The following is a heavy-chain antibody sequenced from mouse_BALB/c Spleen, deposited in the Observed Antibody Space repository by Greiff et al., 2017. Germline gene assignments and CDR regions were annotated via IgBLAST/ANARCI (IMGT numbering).Heavy chain of an antibody. CDR2: IWAGGST. CDR1: GFSLTSYG. V-gene: IGHV2-9*02. Sequence: VQLKESGPGLVAPSQSLSITCTVSGFSLTSYGVHWVRQPPGKGLEWLGVIWAGGSTNYNSALMSRLSISKDNSKSQVFLKMNSLQTDDTAMYYCARLGWLLRDYYAMDYWGQGTSVTVSS. D-gene: IGHD2-3*01. J-gene: IGHJ4*01. CDR3: ARLGWLLRDYYAMDY.